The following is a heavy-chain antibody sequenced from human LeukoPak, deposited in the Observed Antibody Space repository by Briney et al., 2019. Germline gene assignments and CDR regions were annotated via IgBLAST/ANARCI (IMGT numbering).Heavy chain of an antibody. D-gene: IGHD3-10*01. CDR2: ISGSGGST. J-gene: IGHJ4*02. Sequence: HPGGSLRLSCAASGFTFDDYGMSWVRQAPGKGLEWVSAISGSGGSTYYADSVKGRFTISRDNSKNTLYLQMNSLRAEDTAVYYCAKGLLWFGELVDYWGQGTLVTVSS. CDR1: GFTFDDYG. CDR3: AKGLLWFGELVDY. V-gene: IGHV3-23*01.